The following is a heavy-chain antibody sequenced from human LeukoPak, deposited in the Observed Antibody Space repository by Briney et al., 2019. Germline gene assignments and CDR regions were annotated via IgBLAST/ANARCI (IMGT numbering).Heavy chain of an antibody. CDR2: IYHSGST. CDR1: GGSISSGGYS. Sequence: SQTLSLTCSVSGGSISSGGYSWSWIRQPPGKGLEWIGYIYHSGSTYYNPSLKSRVTISVDRSKNQFSLKLSSVTAADTAVYYCAREYTLYRSGWFLDYWGQGTVVTVSS. D-gene: IGHD6-19*01. V-gene: IGHV4-30-2*01. J-gene: IGHJ4*02. CDR3: AREYTLYRSGWFLDY.